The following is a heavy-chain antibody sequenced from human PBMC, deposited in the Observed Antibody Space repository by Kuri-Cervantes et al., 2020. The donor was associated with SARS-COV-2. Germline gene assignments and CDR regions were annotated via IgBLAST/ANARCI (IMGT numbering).Heavy chain of an antibody. J-gene: IGHJ3*02. CDR1: GGSISSGDYY. Sequence: LRLSCTVSGGSISSGDYYWSWIRQPPGKGLEWIGYIYYSGSTYYNPSLKSRVTISVDTSKNQSSLKLSSVTAADTAVYYCARGRGSSWRLNAFDIWGQGTMVTVSS. D-gene: IGHD6-13*01. CDR3: ARGRGSSWRLNAFDI. CDR2: IYYSGST. V-gene: IGHV4-30-4*01.